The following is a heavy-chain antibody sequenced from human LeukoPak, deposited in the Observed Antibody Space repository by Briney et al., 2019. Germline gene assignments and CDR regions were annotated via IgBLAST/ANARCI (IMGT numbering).Heavy chain of an antibody. J-gene: IGHJ4*02. CDR2: IYYSGST. Sequence: SETLSLTCTVSGGSISSYYWSWIRQPPGKGLEGIGYIYYSGSTNYNPSLKSRVTISVDTSKNQSSLKLSSVTAADTAVYYCARAPYGSGDFDYWGQGTLVTVSS. CDR1: GGSISSYY. CDR3: ARAPYGSGDFDY. D-gene: IGHD3-10*01. V-gene: IGHV4-59*01.